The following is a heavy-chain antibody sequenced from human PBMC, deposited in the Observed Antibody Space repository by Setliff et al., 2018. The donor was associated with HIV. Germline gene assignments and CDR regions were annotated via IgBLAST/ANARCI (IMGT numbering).Heavy chain of an antibody. Sequence: GGSLRLSCAASGFTFSSYAMSWVRQAPGKGLEWVSAISGSGGSTYYADSVKGRFTISRDNSKDTLYLQMNSLRAEDTAVYYCAKDPNSGSYYRTTVGCYFDYWGQGTLVTVSS. D-gene: IGHD1-26*01. J-gene: IGHJ4*02. CDR3: AKDPNSGSYYRTTVGCYFDY. V-gene: IGHV3-23*01. CDR1: GFTFSSYA. CDR2: ISGSGGST.